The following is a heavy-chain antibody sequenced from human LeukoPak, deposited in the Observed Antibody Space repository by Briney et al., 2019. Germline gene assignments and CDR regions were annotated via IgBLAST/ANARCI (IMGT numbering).Heavy chain of an antibody. CDR2: INHSGSP. Sequence: SETLSLTCAVYGGSFSGYYWSWIRQPPGKGLEWIGEINHSGSPNYNPSLKSRVTISVDTSKNQFSLKLSSVTAADTAVYYCASRTKLRYFDWLLPTGDYWGQGTLVTVSS. CDR3: ASRTKLRYFDWLLPTGDY. D-gene: IGHD3-9*01. CDR1: GGSFSGYY. V-gene: IGHV4-34*01. J-gene: IGHJ4*02.